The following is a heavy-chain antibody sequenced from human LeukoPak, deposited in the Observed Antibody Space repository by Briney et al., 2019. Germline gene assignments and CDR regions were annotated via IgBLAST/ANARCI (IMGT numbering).Heavy chain of an antibody. J-gene: IGHJ4*02. Sequence: SVTVSCTASGGTFSSYAISWVRQAPGQGLEWMGGIIPIFGTANYAQTFQGRVTITADESTSTAYMELSSLRSEDTAVYYCARDRGTYYYDSWGQGTLVTVSS. V-gene: IGHV1-69*13. D-gene: IGHD1-1*01. CDR3: ARDRGTYYYDS. CDR2: IIPIFGTA. CDR1: GGTFSSYA.